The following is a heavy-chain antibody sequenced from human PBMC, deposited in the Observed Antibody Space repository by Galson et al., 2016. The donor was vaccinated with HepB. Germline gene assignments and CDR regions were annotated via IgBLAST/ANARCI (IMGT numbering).Heavy chain of an antibody. Sequence: SLRLSCAVSGFTLSNYGIHWVRQAPGKGLEWVAVIWYDGINKYYAASVEGRFTLSRDTSKNTVYLQMNSLRAEDTAVYYCARDTYDILKAGLGYWGQGPWSPSPQ. J-gene: IGHJ4*02. CDR1: GFTLSNYG. V-gene: IGHV3-33*01. CDR3: ARDTYDILKAGLGY. CDR2: IWYDGINK. D-gene: IGHD3-9*01.